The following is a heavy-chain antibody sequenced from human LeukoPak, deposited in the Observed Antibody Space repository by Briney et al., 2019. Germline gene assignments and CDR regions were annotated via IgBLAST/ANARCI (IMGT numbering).Heavy chain of an antibody. J-gene: IGHJ4*02. CDR1: GYTFTGYY. D-gene: IGHD3-22*01. CDR3: ARVGDYYDSSGSYLY. CDR2: INPNNGGI. Sequence: ASVKVSCKASGYTFTGYYLHWVRQAPGQGLEWMGWINPNNGGITYAQKFQGRVTMTRDTSISTAYLELSRLRSDDTAVYYCARVGDYYDSSGSYLYWGQGTLVTVSS. V-gene: IGHV1-2*02.